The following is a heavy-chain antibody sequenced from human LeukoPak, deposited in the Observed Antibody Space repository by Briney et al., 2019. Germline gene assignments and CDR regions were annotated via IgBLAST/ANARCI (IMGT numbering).Heavy chain of an antibody. CDR3: ARDPYYYSSGTEVGYGMDV. CDR2: INPSGGST. J-gene: IGHJ6*02. Sequence: ASVKVSCKASGYTFTSYYMHWVRQAPGQGLEWMGIINPSGGSTSYAQKFQGRVTMTRDTSTSTVYMELSSLRSEDTAVYYCARDPYYYSSGTEVGYGMDVWGQGTTVTVFS. V-gene: IGHV1-46*01. D-gene: IGHD3-10*01. CDR1: GYTFTSYY.